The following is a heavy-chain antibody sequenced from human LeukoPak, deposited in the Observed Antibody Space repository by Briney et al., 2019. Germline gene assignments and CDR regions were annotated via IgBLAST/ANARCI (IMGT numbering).Heavy chain of an antibody. CDR3: ARVVQSTDSSGFDLPEYFQH. V-gene: IGHV4-34*01. J-gene: IGHJ1*01. Sequence: SETLSLTCAVYVGSSTGYYWSGIRDPPRKGLEWSGEINHSVSTNYTTSPKSRVTISVDTSKNQFSLQLRSATAADTAVYYCARVVQSTDSSGFDLPEYFQHWGQGTLVTVSS. D-gene: IGHD3-22*01. CDR2: INHSVST. CDR1: VGSSTGYY.